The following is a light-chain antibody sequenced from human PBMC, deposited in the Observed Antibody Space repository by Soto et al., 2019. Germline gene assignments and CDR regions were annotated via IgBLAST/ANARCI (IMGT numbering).Light chain of an antibody. CDR2: WAS. Sequence: DIVMTQSPDSLAVSLGERATINCKSSQSVLYNSDNKNYLAWYQEKPGQPPKLLIYWASTRDSGVPDLFSGSWSGADFILTISSLQAEDVAVYYCQHYYTTLSFGGGTKVEIK. CDR3: QHYYTTLS. V-gene: IGKV4-1*01. J-gene: IGKJ4*01. CDR1: QSVLYNSDNKNY.